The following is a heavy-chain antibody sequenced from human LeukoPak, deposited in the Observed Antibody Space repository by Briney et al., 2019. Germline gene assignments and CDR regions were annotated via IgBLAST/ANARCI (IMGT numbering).Heavy chain of an antibody. CDR1: GGSISSSSYY. Sequence: SETLSLTCTVSGGSISSSSYYWGWIRQPPGKGLEWIGSTYYSGSTYYNPSLKSRVTISVDTSKNQFSLKLSSVTAADTAVYYCARVVTIFGALAFFDYWGQGTLVTVSS. D-gene: IGHD3-3*01. V-gene: IGHV4-39*07. J-gene: IGHJ4*02. CDR2: TYYSGST. CDR3: ARVVTIFGALAFFDY.